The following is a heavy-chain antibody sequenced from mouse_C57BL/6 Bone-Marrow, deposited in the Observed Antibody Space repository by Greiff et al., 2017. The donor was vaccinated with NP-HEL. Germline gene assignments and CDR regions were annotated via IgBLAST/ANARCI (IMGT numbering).Heavy chain of an antibody. Sequence: VQLQQSGPGLVQPSQSLSITCTVSGFSLTSYGVHWVRQSPGKGLEWLGVIWSGGSTDYNAAFISRLSTRKDNSKGQVFFKMNSLQADDTAIYYCARKDYGNQYYAMDYWGQGTSVTVSS. J-gene: IGHJ4*01. CDR1: GFSLTSYG. D-gene: IGHD2-1*01. V-gene: IGHV2-2*01. CDR2: IWSGGST. CDR3: ARKDYGNQYYAMDY.